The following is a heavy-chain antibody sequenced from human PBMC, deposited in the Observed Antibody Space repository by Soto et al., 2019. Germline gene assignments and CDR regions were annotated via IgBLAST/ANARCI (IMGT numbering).Heavy chain of an antibody. CDR1: GGSFSGYY. V-gene: IGHV4-34*01. Sequence: NPSETLSLTCAVYGGSFSGYYWSWIRQPPGKGLEWIGEINHSGSTNYNPSLKSRVTISVDTSKNQFSLKLSSVTAADTAVYYCARGMDSMDRYGGIDYWGQGTLVTVSS. CDR2: INHSGST. D-gene: IGHD3-16*02. CDR3: ARGMDSMDRYGGIDY. J-gene: IGHJ4*02.